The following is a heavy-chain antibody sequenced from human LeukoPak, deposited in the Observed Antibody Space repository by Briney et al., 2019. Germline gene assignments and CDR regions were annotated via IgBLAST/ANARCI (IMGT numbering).Heavy chain of an antibody. V-gene: IGHV4-30-4*01. CDR1: GGSFSGYY. D-gene: IGHD3/OR15-3a*01. J-gene: IGHJ4*02. CDR3: ARDGTHY. CDR2: IYYSGST. Sequence: SETLSLTCAVYGGSFSGYYWSWIRQPPGKGLEWIGYIYYSGSTYYNPSLKSRVTISVDTSKNQFSLKLSSVTAADTAVYYCARDGTHYWGQGTLVTVSS.